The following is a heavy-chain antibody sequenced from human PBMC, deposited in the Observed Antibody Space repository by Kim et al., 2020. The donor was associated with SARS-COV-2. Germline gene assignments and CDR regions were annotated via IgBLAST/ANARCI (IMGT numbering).Heavy chain of an antibody. D-gene: IGHD3-10*01. CDR1: GFTFSNAW. CDR2: IKSKTDGGTT. J-gene: IGHJ4*02. V-gene: IGHV3-15*01. CDR3: TTDGFYYGSGCSYNIVDY. Sequence: GGSLRLSCAASGFTFSNAWMSWVRQAPGKGLEWVGRIKSKTDGGTTDYAAPVKGRFTISRDDSKNTLYLQMNSLKTEDTDVYYCTTDGFYYGSGCSYNIVDYWGQGTLVTVSS.